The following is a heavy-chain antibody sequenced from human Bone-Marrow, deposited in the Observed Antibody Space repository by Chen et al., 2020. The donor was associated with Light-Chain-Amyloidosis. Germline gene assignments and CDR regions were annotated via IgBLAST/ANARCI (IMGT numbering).Heavy chain of an antibody. CDR3: AKDRGTGGSYDAFHI. D-gene: IGHD3-16*01. V-gene: IGHV3-23*01. CDR1: GFTFSNYA. Sequence: EVQLLESGGGLVQPGKSLRLSCAASGFTFSNYAMSWVRQAPGKGLEWVSAITTSGGSTYYPDSVRGRFAISRDDSKNTLYLQMNSLKVEDTAVYYCAKDRGTGGSYDAFHIWGQGTMVTVSS. CDR2: ITTSGGST. J-gene: IGHJ3*02.